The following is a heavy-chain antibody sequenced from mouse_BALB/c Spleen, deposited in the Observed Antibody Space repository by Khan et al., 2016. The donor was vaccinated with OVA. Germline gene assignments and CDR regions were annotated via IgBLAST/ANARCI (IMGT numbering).Heavy chain of an antibody. V-gene: IGHV9-1*02. CDR1: GYTFTNYG. CDR3: ASGASYWYFDV. Sequence: QFQLVQSGPELKKPGETVKISCKASGYTFTNYGMNWVKQAPGKGLKWMGWINTYTGEPTYTDDFKGRFAFSLETSASTAYLQINNLKIEDMATYFCASGASYWYFDVWGAGTTVTVSS. J-gene: IGHJ1*01. CDR2: INTYTGEP.